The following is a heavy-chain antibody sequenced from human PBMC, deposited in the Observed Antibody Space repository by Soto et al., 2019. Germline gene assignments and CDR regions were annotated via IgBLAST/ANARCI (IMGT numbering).Heavy chain of an antibody. CDR2: FDPEDGET. J-gene: IGHJ6*02. Sequence: ASVKVSCKVSGYTVTELSIHWVRQAPGKGLEWMGGFDPEDGETIYAQKFQGRVTMTEDTSTDTAYMELSSLRSEDTAVYYCATDSGVTIFGVVIHLYGMHVWGQATTVTVSS. CDR3: ATDSGVTIFGVVIHLYGMHV. V-gene: IGHV1-24*01. CDR1: GYTVTELS. D-gene: IGHD3-3*01.